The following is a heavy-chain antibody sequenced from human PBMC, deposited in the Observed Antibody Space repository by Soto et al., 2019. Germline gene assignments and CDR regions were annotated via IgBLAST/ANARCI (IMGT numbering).Heavy chain of an antibody. V-gene: IGHV3-33*01. CDR1: GFTFSRYG. Sequence: QVHLVESGGGVVQSGRSLRLSCVASGFTFSRYGMHWVRQVPGKGLEWVALIWYDGGHKDYADSVKGRFTISRDNSNNTLYLHMISLRAEDTAVYYCVRDSSATLTTFVDPWGQGTLVTVSS. CDR2: IWYDGGHK. J-gene: IGHJ5*02. D-gene: IGHD6-6*01. CDR3: VRDSSATLTTFVDP.